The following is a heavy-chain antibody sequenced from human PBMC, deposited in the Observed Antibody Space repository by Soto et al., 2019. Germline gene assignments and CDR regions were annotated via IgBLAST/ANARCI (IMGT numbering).Heavy chain of an antibody. CDR3: ARLKQLAEVFDY. CDR1: GGSFSGYY. D-gene: IGHD6-6*01. CDR2: INHSGST. J-gene: IGHJ4*02. V-gene: IGHV4-34*01. Sequence: SETLSLTCAVYGGSFSGYYSSWIRQPPGKGLEWIGEINHSGSTNYNPSLKSRVTISVDTSKNQFSLKLSSVTAADTAVYYCARLKQLAEVFDYWGQGTLVTVSS.